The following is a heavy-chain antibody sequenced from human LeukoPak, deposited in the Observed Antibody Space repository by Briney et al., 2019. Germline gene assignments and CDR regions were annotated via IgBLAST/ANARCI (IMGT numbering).Heavy chain of an antibody. D-gene: IGHD6-6*01. V-gene: IGHV3-49*04. Sequence: GGSLRLSCTASGFTFGDYAMSWVRQAPGKGLEWVGFIRSKAYGGTTEYAASVKGRFTISRDDSKSIAYLQMNSLKTEDTAVYYCTRRVSRGDFDYWGQGTLVTVSS. J-gene: IGHJ4*02. CDR2: IRSKAYGGTT. CDR1: GFTFGDYA. CDR3: TRRVSRGDFDY.